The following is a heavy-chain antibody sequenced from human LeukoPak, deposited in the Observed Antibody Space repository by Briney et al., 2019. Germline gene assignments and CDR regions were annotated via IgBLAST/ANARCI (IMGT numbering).Heavy chain of an antibody. Sequence: PGGSLRLSCAASGFTFSNYAMHWVRQAPGKGLEWVAVISFDGSIKYYAHSVKGRFTVSRDISRNTVYIQMNGLRPEDTAVYYCAKGRMAAPGGSLDYFDYWGQGTLVTVSS. CDR1: GFTFSNYA. CDR2: ISFDGSIK. V-gene: IGHV3-30*04. D-gene: IGHD6-13*01. J-gene: IGHJ4*02. CDR3: AKGRMAAPGGSLDYFDY.